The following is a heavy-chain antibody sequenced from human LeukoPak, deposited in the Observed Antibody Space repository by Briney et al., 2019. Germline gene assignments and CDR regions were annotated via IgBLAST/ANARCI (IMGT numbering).Heavy chain of an antibody. J-gene: IGHJ5*02. Sequence: SETLSLTCTVSGGSISSYYWSWIRQPAGKGLEWIGRIYTSGSTNYNPSHKSRVTMSVDTSKNQFSLKLSSVTAADTAVYYCAREPVAVAGIPTWFDPWGQGTLVTVSS. CDR1: GGSISSYY. D-gene: IGHD6-19*01. V-gene: IGHV4-4*07. CDR2: IYTSGST. CDR3: AREPVAVAGIPTWFDP.